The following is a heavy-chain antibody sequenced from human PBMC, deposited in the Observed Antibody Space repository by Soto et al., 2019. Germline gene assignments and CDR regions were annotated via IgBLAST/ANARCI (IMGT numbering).Heavy chain of an antibody. CDR3: AREERGQVFDY. V-gene: IGHV3-7*04. Sequence: EVQLVESGGGLVQPGGSLRLSCAASGFTFSDYYMSWVRQAPGKGLEWVANVKLDGSEKYYVDSVKGRFAVSRDNAKNSLYLQMNSLRAEDTAVYYCAREERGQVFDYWGRGTLVTVSS. D-gene: IGHD1-1*01. CDR2: VKLDGSEK. CDR1: GFTFSDYY. J-gene: IGHJ4*02.